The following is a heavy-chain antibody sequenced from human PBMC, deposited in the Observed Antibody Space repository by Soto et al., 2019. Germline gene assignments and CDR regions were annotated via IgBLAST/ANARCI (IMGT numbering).Heavy chain of an antibody. V-gene: IGHV1-18*01. D-gene: IGHD2-2*02. CDR2: ISAYNGNT. J-gene: IGHJ6*02. CDR3: ARDRCSSTSCYTQYYYYYYGMDV. CDR1: GYTFTSYG. Sequence: QVQLVQSGAEVKKPGASVKVSCKASGYTFTSYGISWVRQAPGQGLEWMGWISAYNGNTNYAQKLQGRVTMTTDTSKSTAYMELRSLRSDDTAVYYCARDRCSSTSCYTQYYYYYYGMDVWGQGTTVTVSS.